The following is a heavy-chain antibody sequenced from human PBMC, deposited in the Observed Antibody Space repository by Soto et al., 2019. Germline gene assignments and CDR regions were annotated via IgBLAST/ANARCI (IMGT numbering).Heavy chain of an antibody. CDR1: GFTFSSYA. CDR3: AKFLITIFGVVTLAIDY. D-gene: IGHD3-3*01. V-gene: IGHV3-23*01. Sequence: GSLRLSCAASGFTFSSYAMSWVRQAPGKGLEWVSAISGSGGSTYYADSVKGRFTISRDNSKNTLYLQMNSLRAEDTAVYYCAKFLITIFGVVTLAIDYWGQGTLVTVSS. CDR2: ISGSGGST. J-gene: IGHJ4*02.